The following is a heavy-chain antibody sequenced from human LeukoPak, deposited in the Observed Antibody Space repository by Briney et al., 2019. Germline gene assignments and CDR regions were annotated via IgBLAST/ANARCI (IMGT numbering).Heavy chain of an antibody. CDR2: INPNSGGT. J-gene: IGHJ6*03. CDR3: ARDRTAMVSGYYYYYMDV. Sequence: ASVKVSCKASGYTFTGYYMHWVRQAPGQGLEWKGWINPNSGGTNYAQKFQGRVTMTRDTSISTAYMELSRLRSDDTAVYYCARDRTAMVSGYYYYYMDVWGKGTTVTVSS. D-gene: IGHD5-18*01. V-gene: IGHV1-2*02. CDR1: GYTFTGYY.